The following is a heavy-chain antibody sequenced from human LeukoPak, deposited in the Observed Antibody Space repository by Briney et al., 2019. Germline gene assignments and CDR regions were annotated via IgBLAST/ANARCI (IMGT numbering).Heavy chain of an antibody. CDR2: LYPGDSDT. J-gene: IGHJ4*02. D-gene: IGHD5-24*01. CDR1: GYRFTSYW. V-gene: IGHV5-51*01. Sequence: GESLKISCKGSGYRFTSYWIGWVRQMPGKGLEWMGILYPGDSDTTYSPSFQGQVTISADKSISTAYLQWSSLKASDTAMYYCARGGRWLQQNFDCWGQGTLVTVSS. CDR3: ARGGRWLQQNFDC.